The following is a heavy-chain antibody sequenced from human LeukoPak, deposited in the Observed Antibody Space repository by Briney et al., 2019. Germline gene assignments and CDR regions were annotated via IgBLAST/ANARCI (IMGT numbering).Heavy chain of an antibody. CDR2: IHHSGNI. Sequence: PSETLSLTCTVSGDSISSGYYWGWIRQSPGKGLEWIGNIHHSGNIYYNVSLKSRVTISVHTSNNQFSLNLNSVTAADTAVYYCARDRGGLDAFDIWGQGTMVTVSS. J-gene: IGHJ3*02. D-gene: IGHD3-10*01. CDR3: ARDRGGLDAFDI. V-gene: IGHV4-38-2*02. CDR1: GDSISSGYY.